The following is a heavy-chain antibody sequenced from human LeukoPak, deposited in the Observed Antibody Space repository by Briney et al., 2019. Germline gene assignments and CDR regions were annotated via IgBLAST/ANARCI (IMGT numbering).Heavy chain of an antibody. CDR2: ISGSGGST. CDR3: ARDPPSRGTRYFDY. Sequence: GGSLRLSCVASEFTFSSYAMSWVRQTPGKGLEWVSAISGSGGSTYYADSVKGRFTISRDNAKNSLYLQMDSLRVEDTAVYYCARDPPSRGTRYFDYWGQGTLVTVSS. V-gene: IGHV3-23*01. CDR1: EFTFSSYA. J-gene: IGHJ4*02. D-gene: IGHD3-16*01.